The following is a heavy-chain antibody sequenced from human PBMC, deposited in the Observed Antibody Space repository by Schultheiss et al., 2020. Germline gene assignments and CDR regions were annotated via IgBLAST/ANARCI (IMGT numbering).Heavy chain of an antibody. V-gene: IGHV4-30-2*01. CDR1: GGSISSGGYS. CDR3: AREAVTTVNWFDP. Sequence: SETLSLTCAVSGGSISSGGYSWSWIRQPPGKGLEWIGYIYHSGSTYYNPSLKSRVTISVDRSKNQFSLKLSSVTAEDTAVYYCAREAVTTVNWFDPWGQGTLVTVSS. J-gene: IGHJ5*02. D-gene: IGHD4-11*01. CDR2: IYHSGST.